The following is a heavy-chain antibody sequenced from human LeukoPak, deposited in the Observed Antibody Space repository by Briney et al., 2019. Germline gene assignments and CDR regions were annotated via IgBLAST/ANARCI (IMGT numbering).Heavy chain of an antibody. CDR2: ISSSSSYI. CDR1: GFTFSSYS. Sequence: PGGSLRLSCAASGFTFSSYSMNWVRQAPGKGPEWVSSISSSSSYIHYADSVKGRFTISRDNAKNSLYLQMSSLRAEDTAVYYCARDLPVAADGTGDCWGQGTLVTVSS. J-gene: IGHJ4*02. D-gene: IGHD6-13*01. CDR3: ARDLPVAADGTGDC. V-gene: IGHV3-21*01.